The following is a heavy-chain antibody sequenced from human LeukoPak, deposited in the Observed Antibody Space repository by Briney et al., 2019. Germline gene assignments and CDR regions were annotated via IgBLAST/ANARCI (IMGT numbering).Heavy chain of an antibody. CDR1: GYTFTSYG. CDR3: ARGGTVTTFDY. V-gene: IGHV1-18*01. CDR2: ISAYNGNT. Sequence: SVKVSCKPSGYTFTSYGISRVRQAAGQGREGMGWISAYNGNTNYAQKLQGRVTMTTDTSTSTAYMELRSLRSDDTAVYYCARGGTVTTFDYWGQGTLVTVSS. J-gene: IGHJ4*02. D-gene: IGHD4-17*01.